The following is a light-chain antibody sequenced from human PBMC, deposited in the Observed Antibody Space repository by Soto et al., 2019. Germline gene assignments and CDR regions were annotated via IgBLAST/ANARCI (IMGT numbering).Light chain of an antibody. CDR2: GIS. J-gene: IGKJ2*01. V-gene: IGKV3-20*01. CDR3: QLYSTLPHP. CDR1: QTVTNSF. Sequence: ENVLTQSPGTLSLSPGERATLSCRASQTVTNSFFAWYQQKPGQPPRLLIHGISSRATGIPDRFSGSGSGTDFTLTISSLEPEDVVVYYCQLYSTLPHPFGRGTKL.